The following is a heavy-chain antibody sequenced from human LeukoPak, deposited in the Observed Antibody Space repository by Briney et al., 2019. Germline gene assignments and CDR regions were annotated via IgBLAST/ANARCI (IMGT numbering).Heavy chain of an antibody. V-gene: IGHV4-38-2*02. J-gene: IGHJ5*02. CDR1: GYSISSGSY. CDR3: ARPPRSCSSTSCYRVWFDP. CDR2: IYHSGST. Sequence: PSETLSLTCSVSGYSISSGSYWGWIRQPPGKGLEWIGSIYHSGSTNYNPSLKSRVTISVDTSKNQFSLKLSSVTAADTAVYYCARPPRSCSSTSCYRVWFDPWGQGTLVTVSS. D-gene: IGHD2-2*01.